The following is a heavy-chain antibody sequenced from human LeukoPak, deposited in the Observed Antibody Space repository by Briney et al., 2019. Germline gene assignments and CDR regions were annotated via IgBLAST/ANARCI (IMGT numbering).Heavy chain of an antibody. V-gene: IGHV4-39*01. D-gene: IGHD3-10*01. CDR1: GGSISSSSYY. CDR2: IYYSGST. J-gene: IGHJ6*03. CDR3: ARVTYDYGSGSYGYYYYYMDV. Sequence: PSETLSLTCTVCGGSISSSSYYWGWIRQPPGKGLEWIGSIYYSGSTYYNPSLKSRVTISVDMSKNQFSLKLSSVTAADTAVSYCARVTYDYGSGSYGYYYYYMDVWGKGTTVTVSS.